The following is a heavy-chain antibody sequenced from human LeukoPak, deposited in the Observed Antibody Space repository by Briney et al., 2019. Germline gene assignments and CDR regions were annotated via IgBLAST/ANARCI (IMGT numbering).Heavy chain of an antibody. J-gene: IGHJ4*02. D-gene: IGHD3-10*01. Sequence: PGGSPRLSCAASGSTFSRYWMHWVRQAPGKGLVWVSRVKSDGSDTIYADSVKGRFTISRDNAKNTLYLQMDSLRAEDTAVYYCTTGIGNYYYYWGQGTLVTVAS. CDR1: GSTFSRYW. V-gene: IGHV3-74*01. CDR2: VKSDGSDT. CDR3: TTGIGNYYYY.